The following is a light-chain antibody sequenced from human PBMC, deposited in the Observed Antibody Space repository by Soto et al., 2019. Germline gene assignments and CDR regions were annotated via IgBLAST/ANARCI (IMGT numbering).Light chain of an antibody. V-gene: IGKV3-20*01. J-gene: IGKJ5*01. CDR2: GAS. CDR1: QSVSSSY. CDR3: QQDLNLPIT. Sequence: EIVLTQSPGTLSLSPGERATLSCRASQSVSSSYLAWYQQKPGQAPRLLIYGASSRATGIPDRFSGSGSGTDFTLTISRLEPEDFAVYYCQQDLNLPITFGQGTRLEIK.